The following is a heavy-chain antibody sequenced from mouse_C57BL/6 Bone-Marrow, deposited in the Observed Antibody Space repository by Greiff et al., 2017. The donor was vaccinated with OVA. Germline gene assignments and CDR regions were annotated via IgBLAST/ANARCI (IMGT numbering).Heavy chain of an antibody. D-gene: IGHD2-4*01. Sequence: QVQLQQSGAELVRPGTSVKVSCKASGYAFTNYLIEWVKQRPGQGLEWIGVINPGSGGTNYNEKFKGKATLTADKSSSTAYMQISSLTSEDAAGYFCARRLYYECMDCWGQGTSVTDSS. CDR1: GYAFTNYL. J-gene: IGHJ4*01. CDR3: ARRLYYECMDC. V-gene: IGHV1-54*01. CDR2: INPGSGGT.